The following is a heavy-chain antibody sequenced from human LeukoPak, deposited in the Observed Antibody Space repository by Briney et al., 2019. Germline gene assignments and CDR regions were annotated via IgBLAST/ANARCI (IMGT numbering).Heavy chain of an antibody. Sequence: KASETLSLTCAVYGGSFSGYYRSWIRQPPGKGLEWIGEINHSGSTNYNPSLKSRVTISVDTSKNQFSLKLSSVTAADTAVYYCARSYCSSTSCYAVGGGWFDPWGQGTLVTVSS. V-gene: IGHV4-34*01. CDR2: INHSGST. CDR3: ARSYCSSTSCYAVGGGWFDP. J-gene: IGHJ5*02. CDR1: GGSFSGYY. D-gene: IGHD2-2*01.